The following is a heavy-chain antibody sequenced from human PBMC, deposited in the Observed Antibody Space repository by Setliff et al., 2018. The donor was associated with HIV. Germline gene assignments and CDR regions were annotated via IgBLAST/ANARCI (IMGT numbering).Heavy chain of an antibody. CDR3: ANPHDGGACDV. CDR1: GGTFKNLA. Sequence: SVKVSCKASGGTFKNLAISWVRQAPGQGLEWMGGVIPSFATANYAQKFQGRITITADELTSTVYMHLNSLKSEDSAVYYCANPHDGGACDVWGQGTAVTVSS. CDR2: VIPSFATA. J-gene: IGHJ6*02. D-gene: IGHD1-1*01. V-gene: IGHV1-69*13.